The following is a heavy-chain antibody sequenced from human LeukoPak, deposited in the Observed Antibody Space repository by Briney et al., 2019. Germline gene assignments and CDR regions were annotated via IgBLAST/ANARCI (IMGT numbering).Heavy chain of an antibody. J-gene: IGHJ4*02. CDR1: GFTFSSYA. Sequence: GGSLRLSCAASGFTFSSYAMSWVRQAPGKGLEWVSAISGSGGSTYYADSVKGRFTISRDNSKNTLYLQMNSLRAEDTAVYYCTKGGLMTTVTKFDYWGQGTLVTVSS. CDR3: TKGGLMTTVTKFDY. D-gene: IGHD4-17*01. CDR2: ISGSGGST. V-gene: IGHV3-23*01.